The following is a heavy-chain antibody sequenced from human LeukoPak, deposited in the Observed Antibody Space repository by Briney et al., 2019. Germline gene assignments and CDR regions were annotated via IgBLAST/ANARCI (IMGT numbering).Heavy chain of an antibody. CDR3: ARDLFYCSSTSCYYYYYGMDV. Sequence: GGSLRLSCAASGFTFSSYAMHWVHQAPGKGLEWVAVISYDGSNKYYADSVKGRFTISRDNSKNTLYLQMNSLRAEDTAVYYCARDLFYCSSTSCYYYYYGMDVWGQGTTVTVFS. J-gene: IGHJ6*02. CDR1: GFTFSSYA. D-gene: IGHD2-2*01. CDR2: ISYDGSNK. V-gene: IGHV3-30-3*01.